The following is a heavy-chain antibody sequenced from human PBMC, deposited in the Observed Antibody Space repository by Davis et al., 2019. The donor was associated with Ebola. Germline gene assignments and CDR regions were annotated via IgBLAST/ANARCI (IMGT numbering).Heavy chain of an antibody. Sequence: AASVKVSCKASGYTFTIYGISWVRQAPGQGLEWMGWINAYNVNTNYAQKLQGRVTMTTDTSTSTAYMELSRLRSDDTAVYYCAKKPGGVVVAATPAFDYWGQGTLVTVSS. CDR1: GYTFTIYG. V-gene: IGHV1-18*04. D-gene: IGHD2-15*01. CDR3: AKKPGGVVVAATPAFDY. CDR2: INAYNVNT. J-gene: IGHJ4*02.